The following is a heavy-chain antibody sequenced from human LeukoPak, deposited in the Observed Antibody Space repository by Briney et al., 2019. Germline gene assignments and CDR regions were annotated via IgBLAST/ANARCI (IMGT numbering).Heavy chain of an antibody. CDR1: GFSFSTYG. CDR2: MWYDGSKD. D-gene: IGHD3-3*01. CDR3: ATGLSGLSDTFDI. V-gene: IGHV3-33*03. J-gene: IGHJ3*02. Sequence: GKSLRLSCAASGFSFSTYGIHWVRQAPGKGLEWVAVMWYDGSKDYYADSVKGRFTISRDNAKNSLYLQMNSLRAEDTALYYCATGLSGLSDTFDIWGQGTMVSVSS.